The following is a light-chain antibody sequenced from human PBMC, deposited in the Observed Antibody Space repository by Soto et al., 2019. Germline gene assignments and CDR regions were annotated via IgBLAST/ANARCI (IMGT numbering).Light chain of an antibody. CDR3: QQSGISALP. CDR2: HAS. Sequence: EIGVTQSPDTLHLSPGERAILASRARQSVRSNYLAWYQQIPGQDPRFLIYHASSWATGIPDRVSGSGSGTDFTLNISILEPADFEVYYCQQSGISALPFGGGTKGEIK. CDR1: QSVRSNY. V-gene: IGKV3-20*01. J-gene: IGKJ4*01.